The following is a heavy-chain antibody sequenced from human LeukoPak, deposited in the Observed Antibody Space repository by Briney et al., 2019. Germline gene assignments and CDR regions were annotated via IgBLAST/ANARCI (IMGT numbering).Heavy chain of an antibody. CDR1: GFTFSSYA. CDR2: ISGSGGST. J-gene: IGHJ4*02. Sequence: GGSLRLSCAASGFTFSSYALSWVRQAPGKGLECVSAISGSGGSTYSADSLKGRFTISRDNSKNTLYLQINSLRADDTAVFYCARGGLGSAFDNWGQGTLVTVSS. D-gene: IGHD6-19*01. CDR3: ARGGLGSAFDN. V-gene: IGHV3-23*01.